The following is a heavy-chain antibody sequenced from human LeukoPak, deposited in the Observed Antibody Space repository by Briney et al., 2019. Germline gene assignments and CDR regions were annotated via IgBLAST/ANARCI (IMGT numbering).Heavy chain of an antibody. Sequence: GGSLRLSCAASGFTFDDYGMSWVRQAPGKGLEWVSGINWNGGSTGYADSVKGRFTISRDNAKNSLYLQMNSLRAEDTALYYCARANYYDSSVYPVPFDPWGQGTLVTVSS. CDR1: GFTFDDYG. D-gene: IGHD3-22*01. CDR2: INWNGGST. CDR3: ARANYYDSSVYPVPFDP. J-gene: IGHJ5*02. V-gene: IGHV3-20*04.